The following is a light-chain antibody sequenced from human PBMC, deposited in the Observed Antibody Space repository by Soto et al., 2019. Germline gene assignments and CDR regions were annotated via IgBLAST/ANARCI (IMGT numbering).Light chain of an antibody. V-gene: IGKV3-15*01. J-gene: IGKJ1*01. CDR2: GAS. CDR3: QQYNSYWT. CDR1: QSVSSN. Sequence: EIVMTQSPATLSVSPGESATLSCRASQSVSSNLAWYQQKPGQAPRLLIYGASTRATGIPARFSGSGSGTEFTLTISSLQPDDFATYYCQQYNSYWTFGQGTKVDIK.